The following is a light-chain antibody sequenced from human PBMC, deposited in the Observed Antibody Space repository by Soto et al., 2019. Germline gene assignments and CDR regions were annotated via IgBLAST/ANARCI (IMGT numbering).Light chain of an antibody. CDR1: QSISTW. Sequence: DIQMTQSPSTLSASVGDRVIITCRASQSISTWLAWFQQKPGRAPNLLIYKASNLESGVPSRFSGSGSGTEFTLTISSLQPDDFAIYYCEQYNSYPLTFGPGTKVDIK. J-gene: IGKJ3*01. CDR3: EQYNSYPLT. V-gene: IGKV1-5*03. CDR2: KAS.